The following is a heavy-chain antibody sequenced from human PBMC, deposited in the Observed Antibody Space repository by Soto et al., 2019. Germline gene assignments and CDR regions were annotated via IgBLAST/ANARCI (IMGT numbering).Heavy chain of an antibody. CDR1: GFTFSRYA. CDR2: ISRDGSNK. CDR3: ARSRNSAVADSFNF. Sequence: GGSLRLSCAASGFTFSRYAIHWVRQAPGKGLEWVAVISRDGSNKYYVDSVKGRFTISRDNSKNTLYLQMNSLRDEDTAVYYCARSRNSAVADSFNFWGQGTLVTVS. J-gene: IGHJ4*02. V-gene: IGHV3-30*04. D-gene: IGHD3-10*01.